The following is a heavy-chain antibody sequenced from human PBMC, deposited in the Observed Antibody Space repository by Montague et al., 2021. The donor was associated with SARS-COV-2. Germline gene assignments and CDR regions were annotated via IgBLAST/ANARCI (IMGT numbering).Heavy chain of an antibody. CDR1: GGSISSYY. V-gene: IGHV4-59*01. CDR2: IYYSGST. Sequence: SETLSLTCTVSGGSISSYYWSWIRQPPGKGLEWIGYIYYSGSTNXNPSLKSRVTISVDTSKNQFSLKLSSVTAPDTAVYYCARERQRVGRGFGYYYYGMDVWGQGTTVTVSS. CDR3: ARERQRVGRGFGYYYYGMDV. J-gene: IGHJ6*02. D-gene: IGHD6-13*01.